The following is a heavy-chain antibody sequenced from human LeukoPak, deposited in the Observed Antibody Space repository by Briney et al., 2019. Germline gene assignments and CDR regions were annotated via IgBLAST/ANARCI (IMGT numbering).Heavy chain of an antibody. Sequence: GGSLRLSCAASGFTFDDYAMHWVRQAPGKGLEWVSGISWNSGSIGYADSVKGRFTISRDNAKNSLYLQMNSLRAEDTALYYCAKDISSGYYYDAFDIWGQGTMVTVSS. J-gene: IGHJ3*02. V-gene: IGHV3-9*01. CDR1: GFTFDDYA. CDR2: ISWNSGSI. CDR3: AKDISSGYYYDAFDI. D-gene: IGHD3-22*01.